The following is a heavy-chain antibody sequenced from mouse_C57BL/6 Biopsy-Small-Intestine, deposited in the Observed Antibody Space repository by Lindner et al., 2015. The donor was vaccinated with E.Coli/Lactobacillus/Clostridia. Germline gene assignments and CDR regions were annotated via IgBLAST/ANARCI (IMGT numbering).Heavy chain of an antibody. CDR2: INTNTGNS. D-gene: IGHD1-2*01. Sequence: VKVSCKASGYTFSNHGINWVRQAPGQGLEWMGWINTNTGNSRYAQGFTGRFVFSLDTSVSTAYLQISGLKAEDTAVYYCARTIYDSGFDYWGQGTLVTVSS. J-gene: IGHJ4*01. CDR3: ARTIYDSGFDY. V-gene: IGHV9-3*02. CDR1: GYTFSNHG.